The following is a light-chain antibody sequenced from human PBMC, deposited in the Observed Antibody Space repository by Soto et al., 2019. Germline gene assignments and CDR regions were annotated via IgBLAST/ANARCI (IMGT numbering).Light chain of an antibody. CDR2: GAS. CDR3: RQLLNAQWT. J-gene: IGKJ1*01. CDR1: QMFDSSY. Sequence: NVLTHSPDTLSLSRGVRATVSCRASQMFDSSYLALYQQKPGQDPRLLIYGASCRATVIPDRFSGSGSGTEFTLTSSRRGRDDFVVYYCRQLLNAQWTFCQVN. V-gene: IGKV3-20*01.